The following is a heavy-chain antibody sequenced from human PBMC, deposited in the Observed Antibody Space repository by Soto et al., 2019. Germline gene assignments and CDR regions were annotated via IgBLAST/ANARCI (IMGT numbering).Heavy chain of an antibody. J-gene: IGHJ4*02. CDR3: ARDLPDPGIQLWLDFDY. D-gene: IGHD5-18*01. Sequence: ASVKVSCKASGYTFTSYYMHWVRQAPGQGLEWMGIINPSGGSTSYAQKFQGRVTMTRDTSTSTVYMELSSLRSEDTAVYYCARDLPDPGIQLWLDFDYWGQGTLVTVSS. CDR1: GYTFTSYY. CDR2: INPSGGST. V-gene: IGHV1-46*01.